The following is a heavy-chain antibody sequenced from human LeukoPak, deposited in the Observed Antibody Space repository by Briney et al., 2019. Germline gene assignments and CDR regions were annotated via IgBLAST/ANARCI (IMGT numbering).Heavy chain of an antibody. J-gene: IGHJ5*02. CDR2: IYYSGST. CDR3: ARQGGLWFGESWFDP. D-gene: IGHD3-10*01. CDR1: GGSISSSSYY. Sequence: SETLSLTCTVSGGSISSSSYYWGWIRQPPGKGLEWIGSIYYSGSTNYNPSLKSRVTISVDTSKNQFSLKLSSVTAADTAMYYCARQGGLWFGESWFDPWGQGTLVTVSS. V-gene: IGHV4-39*01.